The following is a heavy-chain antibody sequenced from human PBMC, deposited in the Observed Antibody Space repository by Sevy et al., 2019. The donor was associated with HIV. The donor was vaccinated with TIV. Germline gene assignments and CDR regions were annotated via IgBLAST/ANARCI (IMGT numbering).Heavy chain of an antibody. CDR1: GGSISSYY. V-gene: IGHV4-59*01. Sequence: SETLSLTCTVSGGSISSYYWSWIRQPPGKGLEWIGYIYYSGSTNYNPSLKSRVTISVVTSKNQFSLKLSSVTAADTAVYYCARGIVATMYDYWGQGTLVTVSS. D-gene: IGHD5-12*01. J-gene: IGHJ4*02. CDR2: IYYSGST. CDR3: ARGIVATMYDY.